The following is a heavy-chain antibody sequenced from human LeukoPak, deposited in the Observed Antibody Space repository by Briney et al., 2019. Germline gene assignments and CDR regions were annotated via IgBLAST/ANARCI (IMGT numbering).Heavy chain of an antibody. J-gene: IGHJ4*02. V-gene: IGHV4-59*01. CDR3: ARYSYGSGSDY. CDR1: GGSISGYY. CDR2: IYYSGST. Sequence: SETLSLTCTVSGGSISGYYWSWIRQPPGKGLEWIGFIYYSGSTNYNPPLKSRVTISVDTSKNQFSLKLSSVTAADTAVYYCARYSYGSGSDYWGQGTLVTVSS. D-gene: IGHD5-18*01.